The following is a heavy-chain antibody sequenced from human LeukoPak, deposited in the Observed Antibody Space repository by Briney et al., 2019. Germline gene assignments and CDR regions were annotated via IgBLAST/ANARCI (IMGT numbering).Heavy chain of an antibody. Sequence: GGSLRLSCAASGFTFSSYAMHWVRQAPGKGLEWVAVISSDGSIKYYADSVKGRFTISRDNSKNTLYLQMNSLRPEDTAVYYCARSGDDDGSNYYYRYFQHWGQGTLVTVFS. J-gene: IGHJ1*01. V-gene: IGHV3-30-3*01. CDR1: GFTFSSYA. D-gene: IGHD3-22*01. CDR3: ARSGDDDGSNYYYRYFQH. CDR2: ISSDGSIK.